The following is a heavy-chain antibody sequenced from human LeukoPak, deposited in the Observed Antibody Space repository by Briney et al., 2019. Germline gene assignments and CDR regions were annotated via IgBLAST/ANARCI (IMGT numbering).Heavy chain of an antibody. CDR3: ARRKYYYGSGSYSTRFDI. V-gene: IGHV5-51*01. D-gene: IGHD3-10*01. J-gene: IGHJ3*02. CDR1: GYSFTSYW. CDR2: IYPGDSDT. Sequence: GESLKISCKGSGYSFTSYWIGWVRQMPGKGLEWMGIIYPGDSDTRYSPSFQGQVTISADKSISTAYLQWSSLKASDTAMYYCARRKYYYGSGSYSTRFDIWGQGTMVTVSS.